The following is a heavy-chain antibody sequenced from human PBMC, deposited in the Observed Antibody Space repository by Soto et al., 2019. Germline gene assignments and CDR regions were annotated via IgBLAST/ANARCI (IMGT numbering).Heavy chain of an antibody. D-gene: IGHD5-18*01. CDR3: ARGGWPIQPPPLYYYLDG. Sequence: PSETLSLTCAVYGGSFSGYYWSWIRQPPGKGLEWIGEINHSGSTNYNPSLKSRVTISVDTSKNQFSLKLSSVTAADTAVYYCARGGWPIQPPPLYYYLDGWGKGITVTVAS. CDR1: GGSFSGYY. J-gene: IGHJ6*03. V-gene: IGHV4-34*01. CDR2: INHSGST.